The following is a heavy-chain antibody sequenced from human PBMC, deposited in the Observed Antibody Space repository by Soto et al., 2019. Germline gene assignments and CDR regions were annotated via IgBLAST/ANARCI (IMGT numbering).Heavy chain of an antibody. CDR1: GDSVPSSSVT. V-gene: IGHV6-1*01. Sequence: PSQTLSLTCAIAGDSVPSSSVTWNWIRQSPSRGLEWLGRTYYRSKWYNDYAESVKSRITINPDTSKNQFSLHLNSVTPEDTAVYYCVRLIGNSRLDFSGQGTLVTVSS. CDR2: TYYRSKWYN. CDR3: VRLIGNSRLDF. D-gene: IGHD5-12*01. J-gene: IGHJ4*02.